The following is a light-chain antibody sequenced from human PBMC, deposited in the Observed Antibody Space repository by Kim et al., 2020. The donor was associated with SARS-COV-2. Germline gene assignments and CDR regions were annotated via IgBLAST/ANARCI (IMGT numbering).Light chain of an antibody. CDR1: HTVRGW. CDR3: QRYNTYWT. J-gene: IGKJ1*01. Sequence: TGAKGGRDTITWRGSHTVRGWLAWYRQKPGKAPKLRFYDASTLKSGVPSRFSGSGSGTEFTLTINSLQPDDFATYDCQRYNTYWTFGQGNKVDIK. V-gene: IGKV1-5*01. CDR2: DAS.